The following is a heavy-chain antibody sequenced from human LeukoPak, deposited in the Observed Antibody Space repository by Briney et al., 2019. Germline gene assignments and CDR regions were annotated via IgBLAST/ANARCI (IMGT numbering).Heavy chain of an antibody. J-gene: IGHJ5*02. CDR2: IYYSGST. CDR1: GGSFSGYY. V-gene: IGHV4-34*01. Sequence: SETLSLTCAVYGGSFSGYYWSWIRQPPGKGLEWIGSIYYSGSTYYNPSLKSRLTISVDTSKNQFSLKLSSVTAADTAVYYCARLLRVGYCSTTTCNWFDPWGQGTLVTVSS. CDR3: ARLLRVGYCSTTTCNWFDP. D-gene: IGHD2-2*03.